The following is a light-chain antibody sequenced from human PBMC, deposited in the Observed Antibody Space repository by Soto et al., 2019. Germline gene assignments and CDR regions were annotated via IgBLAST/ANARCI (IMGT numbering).Light chain of an antibody. CDR1: QSVSES. V-gene: IGKV3-11*01. J-gene: IGKJ1*01. CDR3: QQYYSTWT. CDR2: DVS. Sequence: EIVLTQSPATLSLSPGERATLSCRASQSVSESLAWYQQKPGQAPRLLIYDVSYRATGIPARFSGSGSGTEFTLTISSLQSEDFAVYYCQQYYSTWTFGQGTKVDIK.